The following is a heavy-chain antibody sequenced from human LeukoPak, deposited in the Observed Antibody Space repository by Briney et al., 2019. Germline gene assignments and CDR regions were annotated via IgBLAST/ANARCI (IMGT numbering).Heavy chain of an antibody. CDR2: IYYSGST. J-gene: IGHJ4*02. V-gene: IGHV4-39*07. CDR1: GGSISSSSYY. CDR3: ARGHSSGWYPIDY. D-gene: IGHD6-19*01. Sequence: SETLSLTCTVSGGSISSSSYYWGWIRQPPGKGLEWIGSIYYSGSTNYNPSLKSRVTISVDTSKNQFSLKLSSVTAADTAVYYCARGHSSGWYPIDYWGQGTLVTVSS.